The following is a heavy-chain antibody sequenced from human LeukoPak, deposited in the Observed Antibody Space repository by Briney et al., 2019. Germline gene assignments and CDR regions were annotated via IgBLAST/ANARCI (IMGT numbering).Heavy chain of an antibody. CDR3: AREGSQGADAFDI. V-gene: IGHV1-46*01. Sequence: ASVKVSCKASGYTFTSYNMHWVRQAPGQGLEWMGIINPSGGSTSYAQKFQGRVTMTRDTSTSTVYMELSSLRSEDTAVYYCAREGSQGADAFDIWGQGTMVTVSS. CDR1: GYTFTSYN. CDR2: INPSGGST. J-gene: IGHJ3*02.